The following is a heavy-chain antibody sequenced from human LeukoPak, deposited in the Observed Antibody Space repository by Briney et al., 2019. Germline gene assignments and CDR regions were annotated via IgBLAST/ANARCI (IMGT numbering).Heavy chain of an antibody. CDR3: ASQGPYYYFDY. D-gene: IGHD3-10*01. CDR2: IYYSGST. V-gene: IGHV4-61*01. Sequence: SETLSLTCTVSGGSVSSGSYYWSWIRQPPGKGLEWIGYIYYSGSTNYNPSLKSRVTISADRSKNQFSLKLSSVTAADTAVYYCASQGPYYYFDYWGQGTLVTVSS. J-gene: IGHJ4*02. CDR1: GGSVSSGSYY.